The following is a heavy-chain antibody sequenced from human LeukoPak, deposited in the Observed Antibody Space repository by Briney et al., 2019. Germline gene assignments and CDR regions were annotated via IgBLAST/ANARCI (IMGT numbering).Heavy chain of an antibody. CDR1: GFTFSSYW. Sequence: GGSLRLSCAASGFTFSSYWMSWVRQAPGKGLEWVANIKQDGSEKYYVDSVKGRFTISRDNAKNSLYLQMNSLRAEDTAVCYCARDYSSSWYGSRSGKYYFDYWGQGTLVTVSS. J-gene: IGHJ4*02. CDR3: ARDYSSSWYGSRSGKYYFDY. CDR2: IKQDGSEK. D-gene: IGHD6-13*01. V-gene: IGHV3-7*01.